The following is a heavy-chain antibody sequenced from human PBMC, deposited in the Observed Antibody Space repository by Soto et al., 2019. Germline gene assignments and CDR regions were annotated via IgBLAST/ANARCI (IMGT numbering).Heavy chain of an antibody. D-gene: IGHD3-22*01. CDR3: ARQIYDSDTGPNFQYYFDS. J-gene: IGHJ4*02. CDR2: IDPSDSQT. Sequence: GESLKISCKGSGYSFASYWITWVRQKPGRGLEWMGRIDPSDSQTYYSPSFRGHVTISATKSITTVFLQWSSLRASDTAMYYCARQIYDSDTGPNFQYYFDSWGQGTPVTVSS. V-gene: IGHV5-10-1*01. CDR1: GYSFASYW.